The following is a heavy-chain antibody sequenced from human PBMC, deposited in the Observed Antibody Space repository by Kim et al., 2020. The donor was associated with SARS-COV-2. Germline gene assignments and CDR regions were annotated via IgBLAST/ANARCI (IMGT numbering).Heavy chain of an antibody. CDR1: GGTFSSYA. Sequence: SVKVSCKASGGTFSSYAISWVRQAPGQGLEWMGGIIPIFGTANYAQKFQGRVTITADESTSTAYMELSSLRSEDTAVYYCARKGHRYYDILTGYYDWGQGTLVTVSS. D-gene: IGHD3-9*01. CDR2: IIPIFGTA. J-gene: IGHJ4*02. V-gene: IGHV1-69*13. CDR3: ARKGHRYYDILTGYYD.